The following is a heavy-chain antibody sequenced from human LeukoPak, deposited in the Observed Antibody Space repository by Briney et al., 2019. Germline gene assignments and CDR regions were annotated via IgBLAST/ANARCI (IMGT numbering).Heavy chain of an antibody. V-gene: IGHV4-59*01. D-gene: IGHD2-15*01. Sequence: SETLSLTCTVSGGSISSYYWSWIRQPPGKGLEWIGYIYYSGSTNYNPSLKSRVTISVDTSKNQFSLKLSSVTAADTAVYYCAREGYCSGGSCYSGIYAFDIWGQGRMVTVYS. J-gene: IGHJ3*02. CDR1: GGSISSYY. CDR2: IYYSGST. CDR3: AREGYCSGGSCYSGIYAFDI.